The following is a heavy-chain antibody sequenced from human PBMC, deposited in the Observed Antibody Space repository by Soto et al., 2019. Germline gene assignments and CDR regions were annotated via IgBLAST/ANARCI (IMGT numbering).Heavy chain of an antibody. V-gene: IGHV3-23*01. Sequence: GGSLRLSCAASGFTFSSYAMSWVRQAPGKGLDWVSAISGSGGSTYYADSVKGRFTISRDNSKNTLYLQMNSLRAEDTAVYYCAKGSSSSGSYYNLPFDYWGQGTLVTVSS. CDR1: GFTFSSYA. J-gene: IGHJ4*02. D-gene: IGHD3-10*01. CDR3: AKGSSSSGSYYNLPFDY. CDR2: ISGSGGST.